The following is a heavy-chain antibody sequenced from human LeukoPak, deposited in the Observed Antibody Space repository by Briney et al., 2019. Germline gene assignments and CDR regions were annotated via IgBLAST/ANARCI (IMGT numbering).Heavy chain of an antibody. CDR3: ARHDDYDFWSGYSFDP. D-gene: IGHD3-3*01. CDR1: GGSISSYY. Sequence: PSETLSLTCTVSGGSISSYYWSWIRQPAGKGLEWIGRIYTSGSTNYNPSLKSRVTMSVDTSKNQFSLKLSSVTAADTAVYYCARHDDYDFWSGYSFDPWGQGTLVTVSS. V-gene: IGHV4-4*07. J-gene: IGHJ5*02. CDR2: IYTSGST.